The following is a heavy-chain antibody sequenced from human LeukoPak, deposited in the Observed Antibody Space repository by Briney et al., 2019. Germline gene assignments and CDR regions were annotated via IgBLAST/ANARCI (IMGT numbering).Heavy chain of an antibody. J-gene: IGHJ4*02. Sequence: SETLSLTCTVSGGSISSSSYYWGWIRQPPGKGLEWIGSIYYSGSTYYNPSLKSRVTISVDTSKNQFSLKLSSVTAADTAVYYCARGAVFDYWGQGTLVTVSS. CDR2: IYYSGST. CDR3: ARGAVFDY. V-gene: IGHV4-39*07. CDR1: GGSISSSSYY. D-gene: IGHD3-10*01.